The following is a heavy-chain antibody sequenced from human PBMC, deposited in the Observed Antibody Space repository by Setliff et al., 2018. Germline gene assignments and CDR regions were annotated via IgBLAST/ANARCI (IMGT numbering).Heavy chain of an antibody. CDR2: ITWNGGRI. CDR3: ARAHRYYSDTSGYYYDQGRSAFDI. CDR1: GFTFDDYV. D-gene: IGHD3-22*01. J-gene: IGHJ3*02. V-gene: IGHV3-20*04. Sequence: GGSLRLSCAASGFTFDDYVMTWVRQAPGKGPEWVSDITWNGGRIGYADPVKGRFTISRDNAKNSLYLQMNSLRVEDTALYYCARAHRYYSDTSGYYYDQGRSAFDIWGQGTMVTVSS.